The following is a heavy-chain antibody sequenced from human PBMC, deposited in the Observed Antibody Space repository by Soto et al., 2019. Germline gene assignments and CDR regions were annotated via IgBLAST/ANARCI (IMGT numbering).Heavy chain of an antibody. CDR3: AKDKADSYSGFDI. J-gene: IGHJ3*02. CDR2: ISYDGSEK. Sequence: GGSLRLSCAASGFTFSNHAMHWVRQAPGKGLEWVAVISYDGSEKYYVDSVKGRFTISRGNSENTLHLQMNSLRAEDTAVYYCAKDKADSYSGFDIWGQGTMVTVSS. CDR1: GFTFSNHA. V-gene: IGHV3-30*18. D-gene: IGHD1-26*01.